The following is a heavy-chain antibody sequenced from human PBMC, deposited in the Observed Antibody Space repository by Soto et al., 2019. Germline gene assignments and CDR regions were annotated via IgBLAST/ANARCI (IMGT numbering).Heavy chain of an antibody. CDR3: ARAKTTMIVPENF. J-gene: IGHJ4*02. CDR2: IYHSGST. Sequence: SETLSLTCAVSGGSISSSNWWSWVRQPPGKGLEWIGEIYHSGSTNYNPSLKSRVTISVDKSKNQFSLNLSSVTAADTAIYYCARAKTTMIVPENFWGQGTLVTVSS. V-gene: IGHV4-4*02. D-gene: IGHD3-22*01. CDR1: GGSISSSNW.